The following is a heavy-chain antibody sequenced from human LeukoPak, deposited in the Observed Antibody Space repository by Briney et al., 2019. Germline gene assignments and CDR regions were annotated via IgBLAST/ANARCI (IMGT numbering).Heavy chain of an antibody. Sequence: SETLSLTCTVSGGSISSHYWSWIRQPPGKGLERIGYIFHTGNTYFSPSLKSRVTIAIDMSKNQFSLKLSSVTAADTAVYYCARGYSDYPYYFDNWGQGTLVTVSS. D-gene: IGHD5-12*01. CDR1: GGSISSHY. CDR3: ARGYSDYPYYFDN. J-gene: IGHJ4*02. V-gene: IGHV4-59*11. CDR2: IFHTGNT.